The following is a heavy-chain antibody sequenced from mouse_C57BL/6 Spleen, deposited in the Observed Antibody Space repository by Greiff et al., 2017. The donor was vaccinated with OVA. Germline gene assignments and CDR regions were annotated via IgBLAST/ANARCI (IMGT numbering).Heavy chain of an antibody. Sequence: VQLQQSGPELVKPGASVKISCKASGYTFTDYYMNWVKQSHGKSLEWIGDINPNNGGTSYNQKFKGKATLTVDKSSSTAYMELRSLTSEDSAVYYSARIRLGLDYWGQGTTLTVSS. D-gene: IGHD4-1*01. CDR3: ARIRLGLDY. J-gene: IGHJ2*01. CDR1: GYTFTDYY. V-gene: IGHV1-26*01. CDR2: INPNNGGT.